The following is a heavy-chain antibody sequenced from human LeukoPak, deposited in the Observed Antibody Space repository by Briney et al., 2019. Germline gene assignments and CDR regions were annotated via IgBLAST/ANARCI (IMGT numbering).Heavy chain of an antibody. V-gene: IGHV3-21*01. CDR1: GFTFSSYR. Sequence: GGSLRLSCAASGFTFSSYRMNWVRQAPGKGLEWVSSISSSSSYIYYADSVKGRFTISRDNAKNSLYLQMNSLRAEDTAVYYCARDRSDYDILTGYQDYWGQGTLVTVSS. CDR2: ISSSSSYI. J-gene: IGHJ4*02. CDR3: ARDRSDYDILTGYQDY. D-gene: IGHD3-9*01.